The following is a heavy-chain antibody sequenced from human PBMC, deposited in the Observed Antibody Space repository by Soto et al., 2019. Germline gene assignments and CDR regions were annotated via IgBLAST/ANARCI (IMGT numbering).Heavy chain of an antibody. CDR2: ISSSGTSI. CDR1: GFTFSTCE. V-gene: IGHV3-48*03. Sequence: GGSLRLSCAASGFTFSTCEMNWVRQAPGKGLEWVLYISSSGTSIYYADSVKGRFTISRDNAKNSLYLQMNSLRVEDTALYYCAREDSSDVFDYWGQGTLVTVSS. D-gene: IGHD1-26*01. CDR3: AREDSSDVFDY. J-gene: IGHJ4*02.